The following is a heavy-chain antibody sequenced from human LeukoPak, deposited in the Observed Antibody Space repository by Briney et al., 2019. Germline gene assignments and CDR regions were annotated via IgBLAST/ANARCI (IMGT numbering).Heavy chain of an antibody. Sequence: PRGVLRLSCAASGFTFSSYEMNWVRQAPGKGLEWVSYISSSGSTIYYADSVRGRFTISRDNAKNSLYLQMNSLRAEDTAVYYCARGGPGSYWEGAFDIWGQGTMVTVSS. CDR3: ARGGPGSYWEGAFDI. J-gene: IGHJ3*02. CDR1: GFTFSSYE. V-gene: IGHV3-48*03. D-gene: IGHD1-26*01. CDR2: ISSSGSTI.